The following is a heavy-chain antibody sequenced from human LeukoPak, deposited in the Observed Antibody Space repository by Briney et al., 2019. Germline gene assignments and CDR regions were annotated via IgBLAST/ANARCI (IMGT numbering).Heavy chain of an antibody. Sequence: ASVKVSCKVSGYTLTELSMHWVRQAPGKGLEWRGGFYPEDGETIYAQKCQGRVTMTEDTSTDTAYMELSSLRSEDTAVYYCATGGDGCSGGSCPLDYPNWFDPWGQGTLVTVSS. V-gene: IGHV1-24*01. CDR1: GYTLTELS. J-gene: IGHJ5*02. D-gene: IGHD2-15*01. CDR2: FYPEDGET. CDR3: ATGGDGCSGGSCPLDYPNWFDP.